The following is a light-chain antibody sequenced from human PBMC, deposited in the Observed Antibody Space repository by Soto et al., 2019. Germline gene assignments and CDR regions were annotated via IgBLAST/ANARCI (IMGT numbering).Light chain of an antibody. V-gene: IGKV1-16*02. CDR1: QGIRKY. J-gene: IGKJ3*01. CDR2: DAS. CDR3: LQYSSYPFT. Sequence: DIQMTQSPSSLSASVGDRVTITCRASQGIRKYLAWFQQKPGKAPKSLIYDASSLHSGVPSKFSGSASGTDFTLTINSLQPEDFATYYCLQYSSYPFTFGPGTKVDIK.